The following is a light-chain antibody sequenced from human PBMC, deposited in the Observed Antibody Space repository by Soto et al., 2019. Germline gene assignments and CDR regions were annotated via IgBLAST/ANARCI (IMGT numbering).Light chain of an antibody. J-gene: IGKJ2*01. V-gene: IGKV3-11*01. CDR3: QQRSKWPYT. CDR2: DAS. Sequence: EIVLTQSPATLSLSPGERATLSCRASQSVSSYLAWYQQKPGQAPRLLIYDASNRATGIPARFSGSGSGTDFALTISSLEPEDFAVYYCQQRSKWPYTFGHGNKLEIK. CDR1: QSVSSY.